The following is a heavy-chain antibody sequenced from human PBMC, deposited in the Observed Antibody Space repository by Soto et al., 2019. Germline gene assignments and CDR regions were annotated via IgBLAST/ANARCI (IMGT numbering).Heavy chain of an antibody. D-gene: IGHD2-15*01. V-gene: IGHV4-59*08. CDR2: IYYRGST. CDR1: GGSVSGNY. J-gene: IGHJ4*02. CDR3: ARHNGGVAKGIHY. Sequence: SETLSLTCTVSGGSVSGNYWSWIRQSPGKGLEWIGFIYYRGSTSYNPSLKSRVTISVDTSMNQFSLKLSSVTAADTAVYYCARHNGGVAKGIHYWGQGTLVTVSS.